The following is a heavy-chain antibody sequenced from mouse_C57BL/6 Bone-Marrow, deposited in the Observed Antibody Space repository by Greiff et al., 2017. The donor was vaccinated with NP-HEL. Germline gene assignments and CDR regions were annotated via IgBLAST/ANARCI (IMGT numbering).Heavy chain of an antibody. D-gene: IGHD2-5*01. J-gene: IGHJ3*01. CDR1: GFNIKDDY. CDR2: IYPENGDT. CDR3: TASNCLAWVAY. Sequence: VQLQQSGAELVRPGASVKLSCTASGFNIKDDYMHWVKQRPEPGLEWIGWIYPENGDTESAEKVQGKATITAGTTSNQAYLQLSSLTSSDTSVDDFTASNCLAWVAYWGQGTLVTVSA. V-gene: IGHV14-4*01.